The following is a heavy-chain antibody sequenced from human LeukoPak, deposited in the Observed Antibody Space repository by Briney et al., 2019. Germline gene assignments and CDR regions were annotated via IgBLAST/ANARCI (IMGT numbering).Heavy chain of an antibody. Sequence: GRSLRLSCAASGFTFSSYGMHWVRQAPGKGLEWVADISYDGSNKYYADSVKGRFTISRDNSKNTLYLQMNSLRAEDTAVYYCAKGLVVRGYYYYGMDVWGKGTTVTVSS. V-gene: IGHV3-30*18. CDR2: ISYDGSNK. CDR3: AKGLVVRGYYYYGMDV. CDR1: GFTFSSYG. J-gene: IGHJ6*04. D-gene: IGHD2-2*01.